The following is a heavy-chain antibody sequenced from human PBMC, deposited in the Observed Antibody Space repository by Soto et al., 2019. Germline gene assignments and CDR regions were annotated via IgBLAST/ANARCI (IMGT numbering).Heavy chain of an antibody. Sequence: SVTLSLTCTVSGGSISSFYWSWIRQPPGKGLEWIGYIYYSGSTDYNPSLKSRVTISVDTSKNQFSLKLSSVTAADTAVYYCARRYGVYFDYWGQGTLVTVSS. CDR1: GGSISSFY. J-gene: IGHJ4*02. D-gene: IGHD4-17*01. V-gene: IGHV4-59*08. CDR2: IYYSGST. CDR3: ARRYGVYFDY.